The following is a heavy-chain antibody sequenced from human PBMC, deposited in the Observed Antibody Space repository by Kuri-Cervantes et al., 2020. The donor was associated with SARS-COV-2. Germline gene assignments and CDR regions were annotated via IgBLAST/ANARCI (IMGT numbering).Heavy chain of an antibody. CDR1: GFTFSSYW. CDR3: ARYCTSISCESAIDF. Sequence: GGSLSLSCAASGFTFSSYWMTWVRQAPGKGLDWVANVRQDGRDKYYGDSVKGRFTISRDNTKNSLYLQMDSLTAEDTAVYYCARYCTSISCESAIDFWGQGALVTVSS. D-gene: IGHD2-2*01. J-gene: IGHJ4*02. V-gene: IGHV3-7*03. CDR2: VRQDGRDK.